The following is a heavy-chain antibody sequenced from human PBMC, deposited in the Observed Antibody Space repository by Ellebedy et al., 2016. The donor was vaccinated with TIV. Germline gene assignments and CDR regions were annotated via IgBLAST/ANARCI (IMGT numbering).Heavy chain of an antibody. CDR1: GGTFSSYA. CDR3: ARGVGVVTYNPSYWYFDL. CDR2: IIPIFGTA. V-gene: IGHV1-69*06. D-gene: IGHD4-23*01. J-gene: IGHJ2*01. Sequence: SVKVSXXASGGTFSSYAISWVRQAPGQGLEWMGGIIPIFGTANYAQKFQGRVTITADKSTSTAYMELSNLRSEDTAVYYCARGVGVVTYNPSYWYFDLWGRGTLVTVSS.